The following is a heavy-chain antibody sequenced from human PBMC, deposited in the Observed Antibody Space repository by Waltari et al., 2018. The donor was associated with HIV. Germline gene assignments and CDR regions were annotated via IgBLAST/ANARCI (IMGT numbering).Heavy chain of an antibody. V-gene: IGHV3-20*04. D-gene: IGHD3-10*01. CDR1: GLTFADYG. CDR3: ARECRTMLRGVSFAFDI. Sequence: EVQLVESGGGVVRPGGYLRLSCAASGLTFADYGMSWVRQGPGKGLEWVSGINWNGDSTDYADSVKARFTIARDNAKNSLYLQMNSLRAEDTALYYCARECRTMLRGVSFAFDIWGQGTMVTGSS. CDR2: INWNGDST. J-gene: IGHJ3*02.